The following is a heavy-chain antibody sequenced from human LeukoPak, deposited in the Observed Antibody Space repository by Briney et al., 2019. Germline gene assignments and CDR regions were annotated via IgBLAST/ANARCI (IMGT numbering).Heavy chain of an antibody. J-gene: IGHJ6*02. D-gene: IGHD5-12*01. CDR3: AKEETEWLWSRYYYYCGMDV. CDR2: ISGSGGST. V-gene: IGHV3-23*01. CDR1: GFTFSSYA. Sequence: GGSLRLSCAASGFTFSSYAMSWVRQAPGKGLEWVSAISGSGGSTYYADSVKGRFTISRDNSKNTLYLQMNSLRAEDTAVYYCAKEETEWLWSRYYYYCGMDVWGQGNTVTVSS.